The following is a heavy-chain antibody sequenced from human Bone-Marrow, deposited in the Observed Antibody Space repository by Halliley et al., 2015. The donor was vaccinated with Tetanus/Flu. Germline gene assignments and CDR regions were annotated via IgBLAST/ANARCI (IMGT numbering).Heavy chain of an antibody. CDR3: VKASGDYDVLNPFDC. V-gene: IGHV3-64D*08. Sequence: VSAIGRSGPTYYTDSVKGRFTISRDNSKNTLSLQMSGLRPEDSAIYYCVKASGDYDVLNPFDCWGQGTLVTVSS. CDR2: IGRSGPT. D-gene: IGHD3-9*01. J-gene: IGHJ4*02.